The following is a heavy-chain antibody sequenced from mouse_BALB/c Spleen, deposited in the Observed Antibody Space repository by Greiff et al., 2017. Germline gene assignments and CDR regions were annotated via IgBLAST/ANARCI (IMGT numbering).Heavy chain of an antibody. CDR1: GFTFTDYY. J-gene: IGHJ3*01. D-gene: IGHD4-1*01. CDR2: IRNKANGYTT. Sequence: EVKLVESGGGLVQPGGSLRLSCATSGFTFTDYYMSWVRQPPGKALEWLGFIRNKANGYTTEYSASVKGRFTISRDNSQSILYLQMNTLRAEDSATYYCARLGRGAWFAYWGQGTLVTVSA. CDR3: ARLGRGAWFAY. V-gene: IGHV7-3*02.